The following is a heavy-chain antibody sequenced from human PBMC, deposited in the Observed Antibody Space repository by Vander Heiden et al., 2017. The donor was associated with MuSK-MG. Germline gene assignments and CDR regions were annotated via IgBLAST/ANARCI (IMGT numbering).Heavy chain of an antibody. CDR1: GHSVSSNYY. D-gene: IGHD3-22*01. CDR2: VSHTGAM. Sequence: QVQLQESGPGLVKPSETLSLTCAASGHSVSSNYYWGWSRQPPGKGLEWIGSVSHTGAMYYNASLRSRVTISVDTSKSQFSLGLTSVTAADTATYYCARQVRHDSTGYSGTYYYMDVWGKGTTVTVSS. J-gene: IGHJ6*03. CDR3: ARQVRHDSTGYSGTYYYMDV. V-gene: IGHV4-38-2*01.